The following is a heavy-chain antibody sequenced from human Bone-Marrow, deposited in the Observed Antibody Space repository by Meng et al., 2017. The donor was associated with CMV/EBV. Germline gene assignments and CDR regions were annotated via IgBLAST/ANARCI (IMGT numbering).Heavy chain of an antibody. Sequence: LSSASSVFTFSSYAMHCVRQAPGKGLDWVAVISYDGSNNYYADSVKGRFTISRDNSKNTLYLQMNSLRAEDTAVYYCARAGYSTYFDYWGQGTLVTVSS. V-gene: IGHV3-30*04. CDR1: VFTFSSYA. CDR2: ISYDGSNN. J-gene: IGHJ4*02. D-gene: IGHD6-13*01. CDR3: ARAGYSTYFDY.